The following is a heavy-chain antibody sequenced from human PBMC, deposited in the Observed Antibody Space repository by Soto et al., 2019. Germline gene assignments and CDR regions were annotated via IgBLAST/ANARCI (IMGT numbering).Heavy chain of an antibody. CDR1: GYTFTSYY. Sequence: ASVKVSCKASGYTFTSYYMHWVRQAPGQGLEWMGIINPSGGSTSYAQKFQSRVTMTRDTSTSTVYMELSSLRSEDTAVYYCARDRSSGWSRPPRTTYYFDYWGQGTLVTVSS. D-gene: IGHD6-19*01. V-gene: IGHV1-46*01. CDR3: ARDRSSGWSRPPRTTYYFDY. CDR2: INPSGGST. J-gene: IGHJ4*02.